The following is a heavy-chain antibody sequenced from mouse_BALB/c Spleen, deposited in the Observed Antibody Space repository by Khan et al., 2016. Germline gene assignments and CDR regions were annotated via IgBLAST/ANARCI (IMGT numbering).Heavy chain of an antibody. CDR3: ARGAEGYYSLDY. Sequence: QVQLQQPGAELARPGASVKLSCKASGYTFTSYWMQWVKQRPGQGLEWIGAIYPGDGDTRYTQKFKGKATLTADKSSSTAYMQLSSLASEDSAVDYCARGAEGYYSLDYWGQGTSATVSA. J-gene: IGHJ4*01. V-gene: IGHV1-87*01. CDR1: GYTFTSYW. CDR2: IYPGDGDT.